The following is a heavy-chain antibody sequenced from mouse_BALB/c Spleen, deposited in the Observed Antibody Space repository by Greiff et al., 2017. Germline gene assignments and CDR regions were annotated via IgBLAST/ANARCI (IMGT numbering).Heavy chain of an antibody. CDR1: GDSITSGY. J-gene: IGHJ2*01. D-gene: IGHD1-1*01. CDR2: ISYSGST. V-gene: IGHV3-8*02. CDR3: ARYYGRRYFDY. Sequence: EVQLQQSGPSLVKPSQTLSLTCSATGDSITSGYWNWVRKFPGNKLEYMGYISYSGSTYYNPSLISRISITRDTSKNQYYLQLNSVTTEDTATYYCARYYGRRYFDYWGQGTTLTVSS.